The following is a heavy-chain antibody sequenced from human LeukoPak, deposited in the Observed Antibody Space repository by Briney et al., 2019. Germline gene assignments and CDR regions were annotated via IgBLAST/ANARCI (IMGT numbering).Heavy chain of an antibody. J-gene: IGHJ4*02. V-gene: IGHV3-30*18. CDR3: AKRLPSGAVAGTDYFDF. D-gene: IGHD6-19*01. CDR1: GSIFSSYG. Sequence: GRSLRLSCVASGSIFSSYGMHWVRQAPGKGLEWVAVISYDGSNKYYADSVKGRFTISRDNSKNTLYLQMNSLRAEDTALYYCAKRLPSGAVAGTDYFDFWGQGTLVTVSS. CDR2: ISYDGSNK.